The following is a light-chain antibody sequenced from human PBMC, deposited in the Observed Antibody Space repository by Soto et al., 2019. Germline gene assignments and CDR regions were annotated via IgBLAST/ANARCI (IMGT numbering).Light chain of an antibody. V-gene: IGKV1-5*03. CDR1: QSINSW. Sequence: GDRVPLTCRASQSINSWLAWYQQRPGKAPKPLIYKASSLQSGVPSRFSGSGSGTEFTLTISRLQPDDFATYYCQQYNSYPHTFGQGTKVEIK. CDR3: QQYNSYPHT. J-gene: IGKJ2*01. CDR2: KAS.